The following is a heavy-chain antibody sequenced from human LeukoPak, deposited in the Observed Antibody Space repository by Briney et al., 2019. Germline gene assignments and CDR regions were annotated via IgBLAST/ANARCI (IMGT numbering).Heavy chain of an antibody. CDR2: IDPSDSET. V-gene: IGHV5-51*01. J-gene: IGHJ4*02. Sequence: GESLKISCKASGYSFTSYWIGWVRPMPGKGLEWMGIIDPSDSETRYTPSFQGQVTISVDKPLTTAYLQWNTLKAADTAMYYCARQTAMGRSGDYWGQGTLVTVSS. CDR1: GYSFTSYW. D-gene: IGHD5-18*01. CDR3: ARQTAMGRSGDY.